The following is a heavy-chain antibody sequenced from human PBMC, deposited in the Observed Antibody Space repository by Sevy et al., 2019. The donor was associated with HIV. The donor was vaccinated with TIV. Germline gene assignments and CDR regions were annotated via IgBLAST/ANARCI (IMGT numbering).Heavy chain of an antibody. V-gene: IGHV3-23*01. D-gene: IGHD2-8*01. J-gene: IGHJ4*02. CDR3: AREGCTQPHDD. CDR1: GFTFAKYS. Sequence: GGSLRLSCAASGFTFAKYSMSWVRQAPGKGLEWVSSFSFGCGRINYADSVKGRFTISRDDSKNRLCLQMNSLRAEDTATYFCAREGCTQPHDDWGQGTLVTVSS. CDR2: FSFGCGRI.